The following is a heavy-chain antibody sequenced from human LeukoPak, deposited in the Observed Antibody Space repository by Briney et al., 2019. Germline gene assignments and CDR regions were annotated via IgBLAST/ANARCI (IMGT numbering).Heavy chain of an antibody. D-gene: IGHD2-2*01. CDR1: GGSISSSSYQ. Sequence: PSETLSLTCTVSGGSISSSSYQWGWIRQPPGKGLGWIGSIYYSGSTYYNPSLKSRVTVPVDTSKNQFSLKLSSVTAADTAVYYCARISIVVVPAYFDYWGQGTLVTVSS. CDR3: ARISIVVVPAYFDY. V-gene: IGHV4-39*01. J-gene: IGHJ4*02. CDR2: IYYSGST.